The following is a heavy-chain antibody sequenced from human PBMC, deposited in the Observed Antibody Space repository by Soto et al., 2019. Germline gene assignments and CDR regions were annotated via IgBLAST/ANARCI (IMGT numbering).Heavy chain of an antibody. CDR1: GFTFSDYY. Sequence: GGSLRLSCAASGFTFSDYYMSWIRQAPGKGLEWVSYISSSGSTIYYADSVKGRFTISRDNAKNSLYLQMNSLRAEDTAVYYCAKLPSSRPTSSFDYWGQGTLVTVSS. CDR2: ISSSGSTI. D-gene: IGHD6-19*01. CDR3: AKLPSSRPTSSFDY. V-gene: IGHV3-11*01. J-gene: IGHJ4*02.